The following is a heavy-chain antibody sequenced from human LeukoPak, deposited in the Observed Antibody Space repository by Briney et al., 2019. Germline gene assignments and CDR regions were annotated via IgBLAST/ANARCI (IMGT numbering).Heavy chain of an antibody. CDR2: IDWDDDK. Sequence: VSGPTLVNPTQTLTLTCTFSGFSLSTSGMCVSWIRQPPGKALEWLARIDWDDDKFYSTSLKTRLSISKDTSKDQVVLTMTNMDPVDTATYYCARMPGWYDALDIWGQGTVVTVSS. CDR3: ARMPGWYDALDI. CDR1: GFSLSTSGMC. D-gene: IGHD6-19*01. J-gene: IGHJ3*02. V-gene: IGHV2-70*17.